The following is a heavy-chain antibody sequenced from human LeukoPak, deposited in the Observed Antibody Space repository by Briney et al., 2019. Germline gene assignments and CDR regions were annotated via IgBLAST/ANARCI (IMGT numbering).Heavy chain of an antibody. CDR1: GFTVATNY. D-gene: IGHD3-3*02. Sequence: GGSLRLSCTASGFTVATNYMNWVRQPPGKGLEWVSILYSDADTYYADSVKGRFIVTRDSSKNMLFLHMNALRPEDTAVYYCARIGDHFHWYLDLWGRGTLVTVSS. V-gene: IGHV3-53*01. CDR2: LYSDADT. CDR3: ARIGDHFHWYLDL. J-gene: IGHJ2*01.